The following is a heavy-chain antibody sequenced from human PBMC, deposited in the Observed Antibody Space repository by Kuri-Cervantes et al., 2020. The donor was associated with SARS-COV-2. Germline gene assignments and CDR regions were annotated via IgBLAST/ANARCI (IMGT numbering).Heavy chain of an antibody. CDR3: ARRVVSGMDV. D-gene: IGHD3-22*01. CDR2: INHSGST. Sequence: GSLRLSCAVYGGSFSGYYWSWIRQPPGKGLEWIGEINHSGSTNYNPSPKSRVTISVDTSKNQFSLKLSSVTAADTAVYYCARRVVSGMDVWGQGTTATVSS. CDR1: GGSFSGYY. V-gene: IGHV4-34*01. J-gene: IGHJ6*02.